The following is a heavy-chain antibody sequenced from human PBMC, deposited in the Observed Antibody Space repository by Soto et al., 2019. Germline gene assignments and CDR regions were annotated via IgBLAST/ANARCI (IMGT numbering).Heavy chain of an antibody. J-gene: IGHJ6*03. CDR3: ARRPHISSYGSGSDYGRPSYYMDV. V-gene: IGHV4-39*01. CDR1: GGSISSSSYY. Sequence: PSDTLSLTCTVSGGSISSSSYYWGWIRQPPGKGLEWIGSIYYSGSTYYNPSLKSRVTISVDTSKNQFSLKLSSVTAADTAVYYCARRPHISSYGSGSDYGRPSYYMDVWGKGTTVTVSS. CDR2: IYYSGST. D-gene: IGHD3-10*01.